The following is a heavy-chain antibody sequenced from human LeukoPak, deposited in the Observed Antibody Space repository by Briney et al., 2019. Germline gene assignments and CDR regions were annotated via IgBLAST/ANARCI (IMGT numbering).Heavy chain of an antibody. Sequence: SETLSLTCTVYGGSISSYYWSWIRQPAGKGLEWIGRIYTSGSTNYNPSLKSRVTMSVDTSKNQFSLKLSSVTAADTAVYYCAREGHDYGDYFFLFDYWGQGTLVTVSS. V-gene: IGHV4-4*07. CDR3: AREGHDYGDYFFLFDY. D-gene: IGHD4-17*01. CDR2: IYTSGST. CDR1: GGSISSYY. J-gene: IGHJ4*02.